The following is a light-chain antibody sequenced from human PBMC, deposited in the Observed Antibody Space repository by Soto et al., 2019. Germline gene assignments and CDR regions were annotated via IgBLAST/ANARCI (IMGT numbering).Light chain of an antibody. CDR1: QTLNNC. Sequence: TQITQSPSSVPASVGNRITITCRASQTLNNCLTWFQQKPGKAPKVIIYAASTLQSGVPSRFSGSGSGAEFTLTISSLQPEDFATYYCQQSVSPLLTFGGGTNVDIK. V-gene: IGKV1-39*01. CDR2: AAS. J-gene: IGKJ4*01. CDR3: QQSVSPLLT.